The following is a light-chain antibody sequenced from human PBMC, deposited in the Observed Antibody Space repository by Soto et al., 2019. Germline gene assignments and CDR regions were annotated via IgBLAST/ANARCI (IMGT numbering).Light chain of an antibody. CDR3: QQYGTSPTWT. CDR2: GAS. J-gene: IGKJ1*01. CDR1: QSVSNNY. Sequence: EIVLTQSPGTLSLSPGERATLSCRASQSVSNNYLAWYQQKPGQAPRLLIYGASTRATGIPARFSGSGSGTEFTLTISSLQSEDFAVYYCQQYGTSPTWTFGQGTKVDIK. V-gene: IGKV3-20*01.